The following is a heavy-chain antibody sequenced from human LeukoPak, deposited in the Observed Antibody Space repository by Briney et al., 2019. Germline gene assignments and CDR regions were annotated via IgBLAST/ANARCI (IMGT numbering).Heavy chain of an antibody. CDR3: ARVEAVAGRIDY. V-gene: IGHV4-34*01. J-gene: IGHJ4*02. CDR2: INHSGST. CDR1: GGSFSGYY. Sequence: SETLSLTCAVYGGSFSGYYWSWIRQPPGKGLEWIGEINHSGSTNYNPSLKSRVTISVDTSKNQFSLKLSSVTAADTAVYYCARVEAVAGRIDYWGQGTLVTVSS. D-gene: IGHD6-19*01.